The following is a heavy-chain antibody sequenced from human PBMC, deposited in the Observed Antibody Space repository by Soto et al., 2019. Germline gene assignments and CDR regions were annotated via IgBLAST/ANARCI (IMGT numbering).Heavy chain of an antibody. CDR3: TRGDY. CDR2: ISYSGST. V-gene: IGHV4-31*03. J-gene: IGHJ4*02. Sequence: QVQLQESGPGLVKPSQTLSLTCTVSGDSMTTVVYYWTWIRQHPGQGLEWIGFISYSGSTYYSSSLKGRVAISADTSKHQFSLKLNSVTAADTAVYYCTRGDYWGQGTLVTVSS. CDR1: GDSMTTVVYY.